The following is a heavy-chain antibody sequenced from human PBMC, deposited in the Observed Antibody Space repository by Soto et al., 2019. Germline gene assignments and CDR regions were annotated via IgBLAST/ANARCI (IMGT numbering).Heavy chain of an antibody. V-gene: IGHV4-59*01. CDR1: GDSMTSFH. D-gene: IGHD4-17*01. CDR3: ARAGQTVPNFDY. Sequence: QVQLQESGPGLLKPSETLSLTCTVSGDSMTSFHWAWIRQPPGKGLEWLGHIYFSGSTTYTPFLKSRVTISIDTSERQFYLRLNSLTAADTAVYYCARAGQTVPNFDYWGQGALVAVSS. J-gene: IGHJ4*02. CDR2: IYFSGST.